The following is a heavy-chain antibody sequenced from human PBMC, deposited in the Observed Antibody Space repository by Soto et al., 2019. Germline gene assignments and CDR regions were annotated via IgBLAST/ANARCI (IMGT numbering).Heavy chain of an antibody. CDR3: ARTESGTFDP. CDR2: ICHSGST. Sequence: QLQLQESGSGLVKPSQTLSLTCAVSGGSISSGGYSWSWIRQPPGKGLGWIGYICHSGSTYYNPSLKSRVTTSVDRSKNQFSLKLSSVTAADTAVYYCARTESGTFDPWGQGTLVTVSS. CDR1: GGSISSGGYS. J-gene: IGHJ5*02. V-gene: IGHV4-30-2*01. D-gene: IGHD1-7*01.